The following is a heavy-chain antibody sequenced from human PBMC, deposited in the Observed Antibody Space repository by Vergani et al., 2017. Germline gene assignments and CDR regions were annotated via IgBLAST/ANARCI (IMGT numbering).Heavy chain of an antibody. Sequence: QVQLVESEGGVVQPGRSLTLSCVASGFTFSSHGMHWVRQAPGKGLEWVAVIWYDGSNKYYEDSVKGRFTISRDNSKNTLYLQMNSLRVEDTAVYYCARWGNEERLDYWGQGTLVTVSS. V-gene: IGHV3-33*01. CDR3: ARWGNEERLDY. D-gene: IGHD1-1*01. CDR2: IWYDGSNK. J-gene: IGHJ4*02. CDR1: GFTFSSHG.